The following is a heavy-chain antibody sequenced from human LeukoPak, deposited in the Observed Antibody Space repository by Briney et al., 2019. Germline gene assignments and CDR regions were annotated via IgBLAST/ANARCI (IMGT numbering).Heavy chain of an antibody. D-gene: IGHD3-10*01. Sequence: ASVKVSCKASGYTFTSYGISWVRQAPGQGLEWMGWISAYNGNTNYAQKLQGRVTMTTDTSTSTAYMELRSLRSDDTAVYYCARGGRVITMVRGVIITPPHYWGQGTLVPVSS. CDR2: ISAYNGNT. CDR1: GYTFTSYG. CDR3: ARGGRVITMVRGVIITPPHY. J-gene: IGHJ4*02. V-gene: IGHV1-18*01.